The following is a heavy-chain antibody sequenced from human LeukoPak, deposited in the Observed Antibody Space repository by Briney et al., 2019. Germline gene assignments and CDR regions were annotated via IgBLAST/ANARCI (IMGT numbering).Heavy chain of an antibody. Sequence: AGGSLRLSCAASGCTFRSYAMSWVRQAPGKGLEWVSAIRGSDGSTYYADSVKGRFTISRDNSKNTLSLQMSSLRAEDTAVYYCAKAGHFYYYDMDVWGQGTTVTVSS. CDR2: IRGSDGST. CDR3: AKAGHFYYYDMDV. CDR1: GCTFRSYA. V-gene: IGHV3-23*01. J-gene: IGHJ6*02.